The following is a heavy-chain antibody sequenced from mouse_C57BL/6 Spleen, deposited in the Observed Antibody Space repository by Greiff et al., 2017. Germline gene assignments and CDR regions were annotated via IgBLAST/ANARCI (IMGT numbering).Heavy chain of an antibody. CDR1: GFTFSSYA. V-gene: IGHV5-4*01. CDR2: ISDGGSYT. Sequence: VQGVESGGGLVKPGGSLKLSCAASGFTFSSYAMSWVRQTPEKRLEWVATISDGGSYTYYPDNVKGRFTISRDNAKDNLYLQMSHLKSEDTAMYYCAREGLRRSGLAYWGQGTLVTVSA. D-gene: IGHD2-4*01. CDR3: AREGLRRSGLAY. J-gene: IGHJ3*01.